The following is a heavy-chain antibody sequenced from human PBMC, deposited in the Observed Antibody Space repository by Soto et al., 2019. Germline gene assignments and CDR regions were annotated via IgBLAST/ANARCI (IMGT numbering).Heavy chain of an antibody. CDR2: INHSGST. CDR1: GGSFSGYY. CDR3: ARVGGIAAAGTVAYYYYMDV. J-gene: IGHJ6*03. V-gene: IGHV4-34*01. D-gene: IGHD6-13*01. Sequence: SETLSLTCAVYGGSFSGYYWSWIRQPPGKGLEWIGEINHSGSTNYNPSLKSRVTISVDTSKNQFSLKLSSVTAADTAVYYCARVGGIAAAGTVAYYYYMDVWGKGTTVTVSS.